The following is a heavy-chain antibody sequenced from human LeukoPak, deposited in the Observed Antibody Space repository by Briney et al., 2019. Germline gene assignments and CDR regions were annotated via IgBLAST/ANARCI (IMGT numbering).Heavy chain of an antibody. D-gene: IGHD2-2*02. V-gene: IGHV4-59*11. CDR3: ARFIRRPRGYCSSTSCYIDAFDI. CDR1: GGSISSHY. Sequence: SETLSLICTVSGGSISSHYWSWIRQPPGKGLEWIGYIYYSGSTNYYPSLKSRVTISVDTSKNQFSLKLSSVTAADTAVYYCARFIRRPRGYCSSTSCYIDAFDIWGQGTMVTVSS. CDR2: IYYSGST. J-gene: IGHJ3*02.